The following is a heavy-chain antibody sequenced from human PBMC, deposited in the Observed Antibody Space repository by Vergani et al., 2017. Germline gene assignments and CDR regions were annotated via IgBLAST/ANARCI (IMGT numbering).Heavy chain of an antibody. V-gene: IGHV3-11*06. CDR2: ITGISTYT. Sequence: QVLLVEPGGGLVKPGGPLRLSCAAPGFIFSDDYMTWIRQAPGKGLEWVSYITGISTYTNYADSVKGRFTVSRDNAKSSLYLHMNSLRAEATAVYYCARVSGRDTFDYWGQGTLVTVSS. CDR1: GFIFSDDY. J-gene: IGHJ4*02. D-gene: IGHD1-26*01. CDR3: ARVSGRDTFDY.